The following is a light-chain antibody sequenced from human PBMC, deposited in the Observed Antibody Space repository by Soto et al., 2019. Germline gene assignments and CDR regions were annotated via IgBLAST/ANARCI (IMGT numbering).Light chain of an antibody. J-gene: IGLJ1*01. CDR3: SSYTSSSTFYV. CDR2: DVS. CDR1: SSYVGGYNY. Sequence: TPPGPVFRAPWQSNPISFTGKSSYVGGYNYVSWYQQHPGKAPKLMIYDVSNRPSGVSNRFSGSKSGNTASLTISGLQAEDEADYYCSSYTSSSTFYVFGTGTKVTVL. V-gene: IGLV2-14*01.